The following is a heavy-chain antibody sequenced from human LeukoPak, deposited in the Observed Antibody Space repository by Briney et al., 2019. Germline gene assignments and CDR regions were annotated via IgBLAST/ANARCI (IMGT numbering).Heavy chain of an antibody. J-gene: IGHJ3*02. CDR3: ARYYYDSSGLPWVAFDI. CDR2: INHSGST. V-gene: IGHV4-34*01. CDR1: GVSFSGYY. D-gene: IGHD3-22*01. Sequence: PSETLSLTCAVYGVSFSGYYWSWIRQPPGKGLEWIGEINHSGSTNYNPSLKSRVTISVDTSKNQFSLKLSSVTAADTAVYYCARYYYDSSGLPWVAFDIWGQGTMVTVSS.